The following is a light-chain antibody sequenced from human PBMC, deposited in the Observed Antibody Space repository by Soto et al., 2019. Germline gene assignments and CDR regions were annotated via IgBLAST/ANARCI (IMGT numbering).Light chain of an antibody. CDR2: DAS. J-gene: IGKJ2*01. CDR1: QTVSSSS. Sequence: EIVLTQSPATLSLSPGESATLSCRASQTVSSSSLAWYQQKPGQAPRLLIYDASRRASGIPDRFSAGGSGTDFTFTISRLEPEDFAVYYCQQYGSSPVTFGQGTKVEIK. CDR3: QQYGSSPVT. V-gene: IGKV3-20*01.